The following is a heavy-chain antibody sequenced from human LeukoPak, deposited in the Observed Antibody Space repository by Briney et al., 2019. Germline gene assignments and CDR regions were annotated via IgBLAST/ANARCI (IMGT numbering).Heavy chain of an antibody. D-gene: IGHD3-22*01. CDR3: AKQRDYYDSSGYYRGYYFDY. Sequence: GGSLRLSCADSGFTFSSYAMSWVRQAPGKGLEWVSSISGSSTRTYYADSVKGRFTVSRDNPKNTLYLQMNSLRAEDTAVYYCAKQRDYYDSSGYYRGYYFDYWGQGTLVTVSS. V-gene: IGHV3-23*01. J-gene: IGHJ4*02. CDR1: GFTFSSYA. CDR2: ISGSSTRT.